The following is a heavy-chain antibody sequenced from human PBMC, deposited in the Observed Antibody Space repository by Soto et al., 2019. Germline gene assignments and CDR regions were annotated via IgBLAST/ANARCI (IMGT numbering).Heavy chain of an antibody. J-gene: IGHJ2*01. D-gene: IGHD1-1*01. Sequence: QVQLQQWGAGLLKPSETLSLTCAVYGGSFSGYYWSWIRQPPGKGLEWIGEINHSGSTNYNPSLKSRVTISVDTSKNQFSLKLSSVTAADTAVYCCARAGVRHPTAGYWYFDLWGRGTLVTVSS. CDR1: GGSFSGYY. V-gene: IGHV4-34*01. CDR2: INHSGST. CDR3: ARAGVRHPTAGYWYFDL.